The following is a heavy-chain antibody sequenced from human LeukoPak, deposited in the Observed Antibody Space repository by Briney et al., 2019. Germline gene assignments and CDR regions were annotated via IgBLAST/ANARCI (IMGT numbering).Heavy chain of an antibody. CDR2: IYYSGST. J-gene: IGHJ6*03. CDR3: ARINYYDSSTPLFHTYYYYYMDV. Sequence: PSQTLSLTCTVSGGSISSGSYYWGWIRQPPGKGLEWIGSIYYSGSTYYNPSLKSRVTISVDTSKNQFSLKLSSVTAADTAVYYCARINYYDSSTPLFHTYYYYYMDVWGKRTTVTISS. V-gene: IGHV4-39*01. CDR1: GGSISSGSYY. D-gene: IGHD3-22*01.